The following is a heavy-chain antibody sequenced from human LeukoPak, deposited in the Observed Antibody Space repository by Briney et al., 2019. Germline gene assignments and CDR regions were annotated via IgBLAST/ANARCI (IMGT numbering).Heavy chain of an antibody. D-gene: IGHD3-9*01. CDR2: INTNTENP. V-gene: IGHV7-4-1*02. Sequence: ASVKVSCKASGYTFTSYAMNWVRQAPGQGLEWMGWINTNTENPTYAQGFTGRFVFSLDTSVSTAYLQISSLKAEDTAVYYCASTSNYDILTGLPNPGAFDIWGQGTMVTVSS. J-gene: IGHJ3*02. CDR1: GYTFTSYA. CDR3: ASTSNYDILTGLPNPGAFDI.